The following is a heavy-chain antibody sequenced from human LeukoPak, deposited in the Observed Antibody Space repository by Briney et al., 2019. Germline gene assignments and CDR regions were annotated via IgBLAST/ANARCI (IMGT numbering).Heavy chain of an antibody. D-gene: IGHD2-2*01. CDR2: IYSGGST. CDR1: GFTVSSNY. CDR3: AGLGVVVPAANDAFDI. Sequence: PGGSLRLSCAASGFTVSSNYMSWVRQAPGKGLEWVSVIYSGGSTYYADSVKGRFTISRDNSKNTLYLQMNSLRAEDTAVYYCAGLGVVVPAANDAFDIWGQGTMVTVS. V-gene: IGHV3-53*01. J-gene: IGHJ3*02.